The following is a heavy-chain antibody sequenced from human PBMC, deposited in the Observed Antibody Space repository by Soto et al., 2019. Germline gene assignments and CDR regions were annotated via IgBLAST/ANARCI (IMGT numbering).Heavy chain of an antibody. CDR1: GFSFSGYG. CDR3: AKDYSSSSGGYYYYRDV. CDR2: LPYDGSYR. J-gene: IGHJ6*03. V-gene: IGHV3-30*18. Sequence: QVHLVESGGAVVQPGGSLRLSCAASGFSFSGYGMHWVRQAPGKGLEWVAGLPYDGSYRYHADSVRGRVTISRDNSKNTLYLHMNSLRAEDTAVYSCAKDYSSSSGGYYYYRDVWGKGTTVTVSS. D-gene: IGHD6-6*01.